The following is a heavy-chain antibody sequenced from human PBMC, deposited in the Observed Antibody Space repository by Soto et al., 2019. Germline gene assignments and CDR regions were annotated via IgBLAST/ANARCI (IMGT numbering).Heavy chain of an antibody. J-gene: IGHJ4*02. Sequence: GGSLRLSCAASGFTFSSYSMSWVRQAPGKGLEWVSTISGSAGSTYYADSVKGRFTISRDNSENTLYLQMNSLRAEDTAVYYCARTCSGGTCSFDYWGQGTLVTVSS. CDR3: ARTCSGGTCSFDY. D-gene: IGHD2-15*01. CDR2: ISGSAGST. V-gene: IGHV3-23*01. CDR1: GFTFSSYS.